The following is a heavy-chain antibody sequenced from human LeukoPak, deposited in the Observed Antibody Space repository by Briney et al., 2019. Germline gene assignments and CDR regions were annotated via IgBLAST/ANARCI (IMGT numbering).Heavy chain of an antibody. CDR2: ISSSSSTI. J-gene: IGHJ3*02. D-gene: IGHD3-22*01. V-gene: IGHV3-48*01. CDR1: GFTFSSYS. Sequence: GGSLRLSCAASGFTFSSYSMNWVRQAPGKGLEWVSYISSSSSTIYYADSVKGRFTISRDNAKNSLYLQMNSLRAEDTAVYYCARDGITMIVDAFDIWGQGTMVTVSS. CDR3: ARDGITMIVDAFDI.